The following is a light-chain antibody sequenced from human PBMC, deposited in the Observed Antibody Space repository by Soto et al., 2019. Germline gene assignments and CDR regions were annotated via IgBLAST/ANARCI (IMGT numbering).Light chain of an antibody. Sequence: QSALTQPRSVSGSPGQSVIISGTGTSNNIGGYNFVSWYQHHPGEAPKLMLYDVNKRPSGVPDRFSGSKSGNTASLTISGLQAADEADYYCCSYAGSYTFAVFGTGTKVTVL. J-gene: IGLJ1*01. CDR1: SNNIGGYNF. CDR2: DVN. CDR3: CSYAGSYTFAV. V-gene: IGLV2-11*01.